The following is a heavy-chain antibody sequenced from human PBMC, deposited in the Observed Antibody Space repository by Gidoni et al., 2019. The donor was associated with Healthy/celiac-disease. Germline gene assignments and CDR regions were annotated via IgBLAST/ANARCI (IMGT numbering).Heavy chain of an antibody. CDR1: YSFTSYW. J-gene: IGHJ6*02. CDR3: ARQIVVVPAAIRETYYYYGIDV. CDR2: IYPGDSDT. V-gene: IGHV5-51*01. D-gene: IGHD2-2*02. Sequence: YSFTSYWIGWVRQMPGKGLERMGIIYPGDSDTRYSPSFQGQVTISADKSISTAYLQWSSLKASDTAMYYCARQIVVVPAAIRETYYYYGIDVWGQGTTVTVSS.